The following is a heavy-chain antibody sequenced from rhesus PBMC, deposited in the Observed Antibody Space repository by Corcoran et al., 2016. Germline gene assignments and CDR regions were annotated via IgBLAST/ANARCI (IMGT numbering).Heavy chain of an antibody. Sequence: EVQLVESGGGLVQPGGSLRLSCAASGFTFSSYGMTWVRQAPGKGLELVSYISNGGGSTYYADSVKGRFTNSRDNSKNTLSLQMNSLGAEDTAVYYCATTPVGIAAAGRMGNFDYWGQGVLVTVSS. D-gene: IGHD6S26*01. CDR3: ATTPVGIAAAGRMGNFDY. V-gene: IGHV3S5*01. CDR2: ISNGGGST. J-gene: IGHJ4*01. CDR1: GFTFSSYG.